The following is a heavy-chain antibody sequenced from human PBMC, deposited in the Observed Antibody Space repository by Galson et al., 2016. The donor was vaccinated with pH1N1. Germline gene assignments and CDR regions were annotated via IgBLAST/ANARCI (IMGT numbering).Heavy chain of an antibody. CDR2: IYTSGST. Sequence: TLSLTCTVSGGSISSGSYYWSWIRQPAGKGLGWIGRIYTSGSTNYNPSLKSRVTIAIHTSKYPFSLKLSSVTTADTAVYYCARGGTVIAYWGQGALVTVSS. CDR3: ARGGTVIAY. CDR1: GGSISSGSYY. V-gene: IGHV4-61*02. J-gene: IGHJ4*02. D-gene: IGHD2-21*02.